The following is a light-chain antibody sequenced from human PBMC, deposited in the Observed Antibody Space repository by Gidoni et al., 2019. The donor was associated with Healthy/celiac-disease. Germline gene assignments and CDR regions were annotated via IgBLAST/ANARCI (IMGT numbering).Light chain of an antibody. CDR3: QQSYSTPLT. Sequence: DVQMAQSPSSLSASVGDRVTITCRASQSISSYLNWYQQKPGQAPKLLIYAASTWQSGIPSRFSGSGSGTDFTLTISSLQPEDFATYYCQQSYSTPLTFGGGTKLEIK. CDR1: QSISSY. CDR2: AAS. J-gene: IGKJ4*01. V-gene: IGKV1-39*01.